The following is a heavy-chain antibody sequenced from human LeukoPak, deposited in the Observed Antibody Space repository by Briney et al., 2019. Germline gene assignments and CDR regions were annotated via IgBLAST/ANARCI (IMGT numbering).Heavy chain of an antibody. J-gene: IGHJ6*03. D-gene: IGHD2-2*01. Sequence: PSETLSLTCAAYGGSFSGYYWSWIRQPPGKGLEWIGEINHSGSTNYNPSLKSRVTISVDTSKNQFSLKLSSVTAADTAVYYCARDIVVVPAAMWGLDYYYYYMDVWGKGTTVTVSS. CDR3: ARDIVVVPAAMWGLDYYYYYMDV. V-gene: IGHV4-34*01. CDR2: INHSGST. CDR1: GGSFSGYY.